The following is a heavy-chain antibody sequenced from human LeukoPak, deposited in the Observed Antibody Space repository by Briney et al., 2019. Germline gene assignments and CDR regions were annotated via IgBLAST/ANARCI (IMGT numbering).Heavy chain of an antibody. D-gene: IGHD3-9*01. CDR2: ISSDGATT. Sequence: GGSLRLSCAASGFTVSTCWMHWVRQVPGKGLVRVSGISSDGATTHYADSVKGRFTISRDNAKNTLYLQMNSLRVEDTAVYYCARGSGFGVWGQGTLVTVSS. V-gene: IGHV3-74*01. CDR1: GFTVSTCW. J-gene: IGHJ4*02. CDR3: ARGSGFGV.